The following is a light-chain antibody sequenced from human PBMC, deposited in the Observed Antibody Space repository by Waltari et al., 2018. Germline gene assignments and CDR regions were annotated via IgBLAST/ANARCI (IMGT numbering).Light chain of an antibody. CDR2: WAS. V-gene: IGKV4-1*01. CDR1: LTVLYSSDNNNY. Sequence: DIVMTQSPDSLAVSLGERATTHCKSILTVLYSSDNNNYLAWYQQKLGQPPKLLIYWASTRASGVPDRFSGSGSGTDFTLTISSLQAEDVAVYYCQQYYDTPRTFGQGTRVEIK. J-gene: IGKJ1*01. CDR3: QQYYDTPRT.